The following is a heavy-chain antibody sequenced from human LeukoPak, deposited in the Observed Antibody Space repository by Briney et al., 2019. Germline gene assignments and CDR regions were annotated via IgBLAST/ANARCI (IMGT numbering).Heavy chain of an antibody. D-gene: IGHD6-13*01. Sequence: GGSLRLSCAASGFTFSGSGMHWVRQAPGKGLEWVAVIWYDGSDKYYADSVKGRFTISRDNSKNTLYLQTNSLRVDDTAMYYCARDRAATGDWYFDLWGRGTLVTVSS. CDR3: ARDRAATGDWYFDL. J-gene: IGHJ2*01. CDR2: IWYDGSDK. CDR1: GFTFSGSG. V-gene: IGHV3-33*01.